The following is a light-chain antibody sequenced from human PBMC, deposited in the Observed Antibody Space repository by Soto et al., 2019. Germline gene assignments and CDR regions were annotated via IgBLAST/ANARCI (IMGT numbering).Light chain of an antibody. CDR1: QGVRND. V-gene: IGKV1-17*01. CDR2: DAS. CDR3: LQYNSYALT. Sequence: DLQMTQSPSSLSASVGDRVTITCRASQGVRNDLGWYQQKPGKAPERLIYDASSSQSGVPSRFSGSGSGTEFTLTISSLQPEDFATYYCLQYNSYALTFGQGTKVDIQ. J-gene: IGKJ1*01.